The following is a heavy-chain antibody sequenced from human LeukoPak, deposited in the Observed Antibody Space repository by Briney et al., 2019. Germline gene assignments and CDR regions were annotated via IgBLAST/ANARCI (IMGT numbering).Heavy chain of an antibody. J-gene: IGHJ4*02. CDR3: ARGYCSSTSCYQDY. V-gene: IGHV3-33*01. CDR1: GFTFSSFG. Sequence: GGSLRLSCAASGFTFSSFGMHWVRQAPGKGLEWVAVIWFDGSNEYFADSVKGRFTISRDNSKNTVYLHMNSLRAEDTAVYYCARGYCSSTSCYQDYWGQGTLVTVSS. D-gene: IGHD2-2*01. CDR2: IWFDGSNE.